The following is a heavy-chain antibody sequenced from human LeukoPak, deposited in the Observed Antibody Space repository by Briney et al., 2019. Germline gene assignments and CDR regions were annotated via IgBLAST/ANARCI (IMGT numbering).Heavy chain of an antibody. Sequence: ASVKVSCKAAGYSFTTFHINWVRQAPGQGPEWMGWVNPDTGNTGFAQKFQGRVTITQNSSVTTVYMELSSLTSEDTAVYYCARRGLVAGIYDLVYGFDLWGQGTMVTVSS. J-gene: IGHJ3*01. V-gene: IGHV1-8*03. CDR3: ARRGLVAGIYDLVYGFDL. CDR2: VNPDTGNT. CDR1: GYSFTTFH. D-gene: IGHD3/OR15-3a*01.